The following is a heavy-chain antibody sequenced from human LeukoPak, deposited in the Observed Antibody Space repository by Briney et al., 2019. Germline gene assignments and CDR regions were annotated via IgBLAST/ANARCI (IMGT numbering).Heavy chain of an antibody. J-gene: IGHJ4*02. CDR2: MNWNCVSI. CDR1: GFTFDDYA. V-gene: IGHV3-9*01. CDR3: AKDTGPNAPSVMSTFGGVIDY. D-gene: IGHD3-16*02. Sequence: GGSLRLSCAASGFTFDDYAMHWVRQAPGKGMEWVSGMNWNCVSIGYADSVKGRCTISRDNAKNSLYLQMNSLRAEDTALYYCAKDTGPNAPSVMSTFGGVIDYWGQGTLVTVSS.